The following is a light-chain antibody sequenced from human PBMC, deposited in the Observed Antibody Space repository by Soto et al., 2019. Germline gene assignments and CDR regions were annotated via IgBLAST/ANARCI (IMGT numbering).Light chain of an antibody. CDR2: KAS. CDR1: QSISTW. V-gene: IGKV1-5*03. CDR3: QQRSNWPIT. J-gene: IGKJ5*01. Sequence: DIQMAQSPSTLLDSVGDRVTITCRANQSISTWLAWYQQKPGKAPNLLIYKASRLETGVPSRLSGSGSGTEFTLTISSLEPEDFAVYYCQQRSNWPITFGQGTRLEI.